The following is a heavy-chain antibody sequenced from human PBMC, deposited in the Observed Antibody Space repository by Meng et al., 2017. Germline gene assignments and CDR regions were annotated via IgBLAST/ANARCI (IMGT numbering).Heavy chain of an antibody. Sequence: QVRPGRAGAEVQKPGAQVKVPCKASGYTFTGYYMHWVRQAPGQGLEWMGRINPNSGGTNYAQKFQGRVTMTRDTSISTAYMELSRLRSDDTAVYYCAREAITNYDILTGYPDYWGQGTLVTVSS. CDR1: GYTFTGYY. J-gene: IGHJ4*02. CDR3: AREAITNYDILTGYPDY. V-gene: IGHV1-2*06. D-gene: IGHD3-9*01. CDR2: INPNSGGT.